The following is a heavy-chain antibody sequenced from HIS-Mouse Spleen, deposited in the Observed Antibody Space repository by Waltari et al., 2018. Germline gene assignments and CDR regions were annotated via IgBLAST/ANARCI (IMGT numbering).Heavy chain of an antibody. CDR3: AREIPYSSSWYDWYFDL. CDR2: IDSRGGT. J-gene: IGHJ2*01. CDR1: GGSISSSRYY. Sequence: QLQLQESGPGLVKPSETLSLTCTVSGGSISSSRYYWGWIRQPPGKGLEWIGGIDSRGGTYSHPSLQSRVTISVDTSKNQFSLKLSSVTAADTAVYYCAREIPYSSSWYDWYFDLWGRGTLVTVSS. V-gene: IGHV4-39*07. D-gene: IGHD6-13*01.